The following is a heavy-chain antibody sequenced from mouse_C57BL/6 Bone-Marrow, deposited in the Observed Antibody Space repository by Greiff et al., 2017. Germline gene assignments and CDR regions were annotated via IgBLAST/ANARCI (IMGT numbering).Heavy chain of an antibody. CDR3: ARGSSGYYFDY. CDR1: GYTFTSYW. CDR2: IDPSDSYT. J-gene: IGHJ2*01. V-gene: IGHV1-59*01. D-gene: IGHD3-2*02. Sequence: VQLQQSGAELVRPGTSVKLSCKASGYTFTSYWMHWVKQRPGQGLEWIGVIDPSDSYTNYNQKFKGKATLTVDTSSSTAYMQLSSLTSEDSAVYYFARGSSGYYFDYWGQGTTLTVSS.